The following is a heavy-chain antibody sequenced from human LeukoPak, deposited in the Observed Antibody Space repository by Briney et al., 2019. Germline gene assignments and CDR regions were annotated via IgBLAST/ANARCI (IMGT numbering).Heavy chain of an antibody. CDR3: AAFERECSSTSCYAGSWFDP. Sequence: ASVKVSCKASGYTFTGYYMHWVRQAPGQGLEWMGWINPNSGGTNYAQKFQGRVTMTRDTSISTAYMELSRLRSDDTAVYYCAAFERECSSTSCYAGSWFDPWGQGTLVTVSS. CDR1: GYTFTGYY. V-gene: IGHV1-2*02. J-gene: IGHJ5*02. D-gene: IGHD2-2*01. CDR2: INPNSGGT.